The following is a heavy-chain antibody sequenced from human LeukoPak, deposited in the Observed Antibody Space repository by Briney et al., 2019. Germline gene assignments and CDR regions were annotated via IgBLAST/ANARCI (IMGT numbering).Heavy chain of an antibody. J-gene: IGHJ4*02. Sequence: SETLSLTCTVSGYSISSGYYWGWIRQPPGKGLEWIGSIYHSGSTYYNPSLKSRVTISVDTSKNQFSLKLSSVTAADTAVYYCARQRWLQLGGIDYWGQGTLVTVSS. CDR3: ARQRWLQLGGIDY. V-gene: IGHV4-38-2*02. CDR1: GYSISSGYY. D-gene: IGHD5-24*01. CDR2: IYHSGST.